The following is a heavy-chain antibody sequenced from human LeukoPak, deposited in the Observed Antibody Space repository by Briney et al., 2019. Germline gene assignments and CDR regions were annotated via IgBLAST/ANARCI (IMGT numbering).Heavy chain of an antibody. CDR2: ISYDGSNK. J-gene: IGHJ4*02. D-gene: IGHD3-22*01. CDR1: GFTFSSYA. V-gene: IGHV3-30*04. CDR3: AKDSSSSGYYVDY. Sequence: GGSLRLSCAASGFTFSSYAMHWVRQAPGKGLEWVAVISYDGSNKYYADSVKGRFTISRDNSKNTLYLQMNSLRAEDTAVYYCAKDSSSSGYYVDYWGQGTLVTVSS.